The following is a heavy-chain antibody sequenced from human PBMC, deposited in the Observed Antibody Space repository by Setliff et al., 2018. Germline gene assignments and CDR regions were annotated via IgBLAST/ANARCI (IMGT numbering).Heavy chain of an antibody. CDR2: IIPILGIA. Sequence: GASVKVSCKASGGTFSSYAISWVRQAPGQGLEWMGGIIPILGIANYAQKFQGRVTIITDESTSTAFMQLSSLRSEDTAVYYCVREGVDSRSSTDYRYYMDVWGKGTTVTVSS. V-gene: IGHV1-69*10. CDR1: GGTFSSYA. J-gene: IGHJ6*03. D-gene: IGHD3-22*01. CDR3: VREGVDSRSSTDYRYYMDV.